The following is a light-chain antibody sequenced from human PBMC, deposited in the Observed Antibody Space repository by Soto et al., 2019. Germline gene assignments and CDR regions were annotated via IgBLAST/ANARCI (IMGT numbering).Light chain of an antibody. CDR2: EVS. J-gene: IGLJ1*01. CDR3: SSYSSSSTSF. CDR1: TSDVGGYNY. Sequence: QSALTQPASVSGSRGQSITISCTGTTSDVGGYNYVSWYQQYPGKAPKLMIHEVSNRPSGVSNRFSGSKSGNTASLTISGLQAEDAADYYCSSYSSSSTSFFGTGTKLTVL. V-gene: IGLV2-14*01.